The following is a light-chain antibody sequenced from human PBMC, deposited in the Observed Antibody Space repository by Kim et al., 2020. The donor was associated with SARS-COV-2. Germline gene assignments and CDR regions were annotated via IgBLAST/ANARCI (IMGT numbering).Light chain of an antibody. V-gene: IGLV3-1*01. CDR1: KLGNKY. J-gene: IGLJ2*01. CDR3: QAWDSSSLVV. Sequence: SYELTQPPSVSVSPGQTASIPCSGEKLGNKYASWYQQKPGQSPVLVMYEDKKRPSGIPERFSGSNSGNTATLTISGTQPMDEADYYCQAWDSSSLVVFGGGTKLTVL. CDR2: EDK.